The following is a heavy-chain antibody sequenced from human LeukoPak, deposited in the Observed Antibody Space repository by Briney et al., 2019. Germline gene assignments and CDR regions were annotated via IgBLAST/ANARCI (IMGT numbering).Heavy chain of an antibody. CDR2: IRFDGSRA. J-gene: IGHJ4*02. D-gene: IGHD1-26*01. Sequence: GGSLRLSCAASGFTFRSHGMHWVRQAPGKGLEWVAFIRFDGSRAYYADSVKGRFTISRDNSKNTLYLQMNSLRAENTSVYYCAKVGAQWEVLDYWGQGTLVTVSS. V-gene: IGHV3-30*02. CDR3: AKVGAQWEVLDY. CDR1: GFTFRSHG.